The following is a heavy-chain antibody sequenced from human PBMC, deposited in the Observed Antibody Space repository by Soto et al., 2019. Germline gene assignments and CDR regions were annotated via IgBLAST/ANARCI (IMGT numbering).Heavy chain of an antibody. CDR1: GYTFSRYG. Sequence: QGQLVQSGPEVKKSGASVKVSCKASGYTFSRYGISWVRQAPGQGLEWMGWISGYNGDTKYAQKVQGRVTMTIDTSKYTAYMELRSLTSDDTAIYYCAKNGQPPYYYYGMDVWGQGTTVTVSS. CDR2: ISGYNGDT. D-gene: IGHD2-8*01. CDR3: AKNGQPPYYYYGMDV. V-gene: IGHV1-18*01. J-gene: IGHJ6*02.